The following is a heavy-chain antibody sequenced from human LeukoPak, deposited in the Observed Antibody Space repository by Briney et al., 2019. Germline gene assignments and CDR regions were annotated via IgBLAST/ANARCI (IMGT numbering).Heavy chain of an antibody. CDR3: ARGGGLDV. Sequence: GGTLRLSCAASGFTFSTYWMNWARQAPGKGLEWVASINHNGNVNYYVDSVKGRFTISRDNAKNSLYLQMSNLRAEDTAVYFCARGGGLDVWGQGATVTVSS. CDR2: INHNGNVN. V-gene: IGHV3-7*03. D-gene: IGHD3-16*01. CDR1: GFTFSTYW. J-gene: IGHJ6*02.